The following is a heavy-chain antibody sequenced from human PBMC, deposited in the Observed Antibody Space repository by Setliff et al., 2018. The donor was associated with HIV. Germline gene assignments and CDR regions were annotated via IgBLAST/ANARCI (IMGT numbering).Heavy chain of an antibody. CDR1: GFTFSNYA. D-gene: IGHD2-21*01. J-gene: IGHJ4*02. V-gene: IGHV3-23*01. CDR2: ISNTGRNT. Sequence: GGSLRLSCAASGFTFSNYAMGWVRQVPGKGLEWVASISNTGRNTYYGDSVKGRFIISRDNSKNTLYLHMNNLRGDDTAVYYCAKGCGGAGFCYYADYWGQGTVVTVSS. CDR3: AKGCGGAGFCYYADY.